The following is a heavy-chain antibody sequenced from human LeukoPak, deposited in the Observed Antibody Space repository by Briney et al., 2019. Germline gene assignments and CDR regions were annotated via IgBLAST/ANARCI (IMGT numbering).Heavy chain of an antibody. D-gene: IGHD1-1*01. CDR1: GFTFSSYS. J-gene: IGHJ3*02. CDR2: ISSSSSTT. V-gene: IGHV3-48*01. Sequence: GGSPRLSCAASGFTFSSYSMNWVRQAPGKGLEWVSYISSSSSTTYYADSVKGRFTISRDNSKNTLYLQMNSLRAEDTAVYYCAKTRGLPLSDAFDIWGQGTMVTVSS. CDR3: AKTRGLPLSDAFDI.